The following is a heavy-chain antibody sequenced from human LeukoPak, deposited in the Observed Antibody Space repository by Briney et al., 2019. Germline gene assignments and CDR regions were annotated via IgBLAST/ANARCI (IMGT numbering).Heavy chain of an antibody. D-gene: IGHD3-22*01. CDR1: GGSFSGYY. J-gene: IGHJ4*02. CDR3: ARGFLYYYDSSGHSGFDY. Sequence: SETLSLTCAVYGGSFSGYYWSWIRQPPGKGLEWIGEINHSGSTNYNPSLKSRVTISVDTSKNQFSLKLSSVTAADTAVYYCARGFLYYYDSSGHSGFDYWGQGTLVTVSP. V-gene: IGHV4-34*01. CDR2: INHSGST.